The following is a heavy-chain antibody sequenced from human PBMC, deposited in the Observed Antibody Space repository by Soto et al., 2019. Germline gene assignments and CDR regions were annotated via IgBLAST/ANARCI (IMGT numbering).Heavy chain of an antibody. V-gene: IGHV5-51*01. CDR1: GYSFANYW. CDR3: ARHPPQFWSGLKDV. CDR2: IYPGDSDT. D-gene: IGHD3-3*01. J-gene: IGHJ6*02. Sequence: GESLKISCQGSGYSFANYWIAWVRQMPGKGLEWVGVIYPGDSDTRYSPSFQGHVTISADKSISTAYLQWSSLKASDTAMYYCARHPPQFWSGLKDVWGQGTTVTVSS.